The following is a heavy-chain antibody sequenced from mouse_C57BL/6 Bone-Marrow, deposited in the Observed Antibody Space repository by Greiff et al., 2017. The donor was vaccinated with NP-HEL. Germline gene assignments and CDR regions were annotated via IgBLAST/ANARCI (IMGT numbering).Heavy chain of an antibody. D-gene: IGHD2-5*01. V-gene: IGHV8-8*01. J-gene: IGHJ3*01. CDR2: IWWDDDK. CDR1: GFSLSTFGMG. CDR3: ARIDSNSLSWFAY. Sequence: QVPLKESGPGILQPSQTLRLTCSFSGFSLSTFGMGVGWLRQPSGKGLEWLAHIWWDDDKYYNPALKSQLTISKDTSKNQVFLKIAKVDTADTATYYGARIDSNSLSWFAYWGQGTLVTVSA.